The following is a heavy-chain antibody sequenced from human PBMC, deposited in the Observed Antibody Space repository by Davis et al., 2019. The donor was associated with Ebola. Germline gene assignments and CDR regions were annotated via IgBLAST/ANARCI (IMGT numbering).Heavy chain of an antibody. CDR3: ARGPDIVVVVAATNFDY. V-gene: IGHV4-34*01. Sequence: SETLSLTCAVYAGSFSDYYWNWIRQPPGKGLEWIGEINHSGSTNYNPSLKSRVTISVDTSKNQFSLKLSSVTAADTAVYYCARGPDIVVVVAATNFDYWGQGTLVTVSS. CDR2: INHSGST. CDR1: AGSFSDYY. J-gene: IGHJ4*02. D-gene: IGHD2-15*01.